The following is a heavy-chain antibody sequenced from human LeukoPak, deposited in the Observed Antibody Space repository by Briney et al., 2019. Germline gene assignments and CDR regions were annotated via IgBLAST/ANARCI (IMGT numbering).Heavy chain of an antibody. CDR2: INPSGAT. Sequence: PSQTLSLTCAGYGGSFSGYSWSWIRQPPGKGLEWIGEINPSGATNHNPSLMSRVSMSIDTSKNQISLRVSSVTAADTAVYYCARVGYSFSINDWSRTGLGAYPTKYYYMDVWGKGTTVTVSS. J-gene: IGHJ6*03. D-gene: IGHD5-18*01. CDR3: ARVGYSFSINDWSRTGLGAYPTKYYYMDV. V-gene: IGHV4-34*01. CDR1: GGSFSGYS.